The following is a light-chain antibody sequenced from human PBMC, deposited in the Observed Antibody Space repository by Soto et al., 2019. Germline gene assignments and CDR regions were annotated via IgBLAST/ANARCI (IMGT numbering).Light chain of an antibody. CDR2: GAS. Sequence: EIVLTQSPGTLSLSPGERATLSCRASQSVSSSYLAWYQQKPGQAPRLLIYGASSRATGIPDRFSGSGSGTDFTLPISRLEPDDFAVYYCQQYGSSPALTFGGGTKVEIK. V-gene: IGKV3-20*01. CDR1: QSVSSSY. J-gene: IGKJ4*01. CDR3: QQYGSSPALT.